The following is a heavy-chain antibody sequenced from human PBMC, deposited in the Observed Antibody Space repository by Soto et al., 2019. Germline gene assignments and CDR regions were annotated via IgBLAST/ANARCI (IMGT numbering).Heavy chain of an antibody. Sequence: QVQLVQSGAEVKKPGASVKVSCKASGYTFTSYGISWVRQAPGQGLEWMGWISAYNGNTNYAQKLQGRVTRTTDTSTSTAYMELRSLRSDDTAVYYCARDKWEWLLPYYSSYGMDVWGQGTTVTVSS. CDR2: ISAYNGNT. V-gene: IGHV1-18*04. J-gene: IGHJ6*02. CDR1: GYTFTSYG. CDR3: ARDKWEWLLPYYSSYGMDV. D-gene: IGHD3-3*01.